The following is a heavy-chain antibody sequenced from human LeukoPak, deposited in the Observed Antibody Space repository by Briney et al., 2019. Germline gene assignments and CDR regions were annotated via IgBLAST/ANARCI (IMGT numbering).Heavy chain of an antibody. V-gene: IGHV1-18*01. D-gene: IGHD2-15*01. CDR3: ARGMAKDVVVAAFAN. CDR1: GYTFTSYG. Sequence: ASVKVSCKASGYTFTSYGISWVRQAPGQGLEWMGWISAYNGNTNYAQKFQGRVTMTRDTSTSAVYMELSSLRSEDTAVYYCARGMAKDVVVAAFANWGQGTLVTVSS. J-gene: IGHJ4*02. CDR2: ISAYNGNT.